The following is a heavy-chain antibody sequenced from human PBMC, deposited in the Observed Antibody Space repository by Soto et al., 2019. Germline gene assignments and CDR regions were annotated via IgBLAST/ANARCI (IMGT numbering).Heavy chain of an antibody. V-gene: IGHV3-11*01. CDR1: GFTFSDNY. J-gene: IGHJ4*02. CDR2: ISSSGSSI. Sequence: LRLSCAASGFTFSDNYMTSVPQAPGPGLEWVCSISSSGSSIYYVDSVKGRFTISGDNAKNSMSVQMNSLRGEDTCVYFCARAGANIIWSIAPRPKGYYFDYWGQGSLVTVSS. D-gene: IGHD6-6*01. CDR3: ARAGANIIWSIAPRPKGYYFDY.